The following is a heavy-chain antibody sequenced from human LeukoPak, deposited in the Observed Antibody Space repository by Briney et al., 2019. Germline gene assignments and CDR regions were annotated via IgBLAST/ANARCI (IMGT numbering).Heavy chain of an antibody. D-gene: IGHD6-19*01. V-gene: IGHV3-74*01. CDR3: ARLWGPVSGYFDY. CDR1: GFTFSGYW. CDR2: LNSGGSVT. Sequence: PGGSLRLSCAASGFTFSGYWMHWVRQAPGKGLVWVSHLNSGGSVTTYADPVKGRFTISRDNAKNTLYLQMDSLRADDTALYYCARLWGPVSGYFDYWGQGTLVTVSS. J-gene: IGHJ4*02.